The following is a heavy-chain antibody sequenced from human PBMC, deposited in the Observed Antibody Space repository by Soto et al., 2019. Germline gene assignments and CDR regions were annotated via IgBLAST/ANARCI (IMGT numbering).Heavy chain of an antibody. V-gene: IGHV3-30*18. Sequence: QVQLVESGGGAVQPGESLRLSCVASGFDFTYYAMHWVRQAPGTGLESVAVMSSDGSKIHHTDSVKGRFTISRDNSKNTLYVQMNSLRKEDTAVYFCAKDEGVGGTLGLFDYWGQGTLVSVSS. CDR2: MSSDGSKI. D-gene: IGHD1-26*01. CDR1: GFDFTYYA. CDR3: AKDEGVGGTLGLFDY. J-gene: IGHJ4*02.